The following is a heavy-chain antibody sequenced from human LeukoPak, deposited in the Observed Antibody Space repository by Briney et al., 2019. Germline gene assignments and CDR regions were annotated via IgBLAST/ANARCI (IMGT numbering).Heavy chain of an antibody. CDR1: GFTFDDYA. J-gene: IGHJ6*04. Sequence: PGRSLRLSCAASGFTFDDYAMHWVRLRPGKGPEWVSGIDWSSGDIAYAESVKGRFTISRDNAKNSLYLQMNSLRAEDTAVYYCAELGITMIGGVWGKGTTVTVSS. CDR2: IDWSSGDI. V-gene: IGHV3-9*01. CDR3: AELGITMIGGV. D-gene: IGHD3-10*02.